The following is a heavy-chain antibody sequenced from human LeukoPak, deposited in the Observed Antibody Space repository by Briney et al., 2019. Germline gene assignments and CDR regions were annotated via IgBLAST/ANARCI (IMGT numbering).Heavy chain of an antibody. V-gene: IGHV1-69*06. Sequence: SVKVSCKASGGTFSSYAISWVRQAPGQGLEWMGGIIPIFGTANYAQKFQGRVTITADKSTSTAYMELSSLRSEDTAVYYCAREVVVAAPYYYYMDVWGKGTTVTVSS. CDR3: AREVVVAAPYYYYMDV. D-gene: IGHD2-15*01. J-gene: IGHJ6*03. CDR2: IIPIFGTA. CDR1: GGTFSSYA.